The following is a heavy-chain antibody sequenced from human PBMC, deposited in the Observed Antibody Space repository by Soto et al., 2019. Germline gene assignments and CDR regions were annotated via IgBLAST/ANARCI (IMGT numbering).Heavy chain of an antibody. CDR2: IYYSGST. Sequence: SETLSLTCTVSGGSISSSTHYWGWIRQPPGKGLEWIGTIYYSGSTYYNPSLKSRVTISVDTSKNQSSLKLSSVTAADTAVYYCARQIPGPYYYYGMDVWGQGTTVTVSS. CDR3: ARQIPGPYYYYGMDV. J-gene: IGHJ6*02. V-gene: IGHV4-39*01. CDR1: GGSISSSTHY.